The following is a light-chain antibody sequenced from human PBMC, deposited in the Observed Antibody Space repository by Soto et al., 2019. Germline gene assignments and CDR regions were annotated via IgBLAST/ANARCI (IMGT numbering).Light chain of an antibody. CDR3: EQYYTAPAWT. J-gene: IGKJ1*01. CDR2: WTS. V-gene: IGKV4-1*01. Sequence: DIVMTQAPDSLAVSLGERATISCNSSQSVLYSSNNRNYLAWYQQKPRQPPNLLLYWTSTRESGVPDRFSGSGSGTDFTLTISSLQAEDVAVYYCEQYYTAPAWTFGQGTKVEV. CDR1: QSVLYSSNNRNY.